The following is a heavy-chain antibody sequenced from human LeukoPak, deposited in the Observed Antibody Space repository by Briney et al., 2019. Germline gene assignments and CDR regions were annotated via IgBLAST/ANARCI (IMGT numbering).Heavy chain of an antibody. Sequence: GEPLKISCKGSGYSFTNYWIGWVRPTPGKGLEWMGIINPDDSEIKYSPSLQGQVTISADKSISTAYLQWSSLKASDTAMYYCARPVGRNAMDVWGQGTTVTVSS. CDR3: ARPVGRNAMDV. D-gene: IGHD1-26*01. V-gene: IGHV5-51*01. CDR1: GYSFTNYW. CDR2: INPDDSEI. J-gene: IGHJ6*02.